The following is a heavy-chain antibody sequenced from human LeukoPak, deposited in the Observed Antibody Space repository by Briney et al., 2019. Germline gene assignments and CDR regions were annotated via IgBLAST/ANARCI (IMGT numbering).Heavy chain of an antibody. D-gene: IGHD1-1*01. J-gene: IGHJ4*02. CDR1: GFTFDDYA. V-gene: IGHV3-9*01. CDR2: ISWNSGSI. CDR3: AALENGRDY. Sequence: GGSLTLSCAASGFTFDDYAMHGLRQAPGKGLEWVSGISWNSGSIVYADSVKGRFTIPRDNDKNTLYLQMNGLSAEDTAVYYCAALENGRDYWGQGTLVTVSS.